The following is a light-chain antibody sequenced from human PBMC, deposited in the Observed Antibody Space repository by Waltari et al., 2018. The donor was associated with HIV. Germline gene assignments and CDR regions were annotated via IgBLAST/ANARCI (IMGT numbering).Light chain of an antibody. V-gene: IGLV2-8*01. Sequence: QSALTPPPSASGSPGQSVTLSCTGTTSDIGTYDYVSWYQQHPGKAPKLVISEVTKRPSGVSDRFSGSKSGNTAFLTVSGLQAEDEADYYCSSFANRDGFYVLFGGGTRLTVL. J-gene: IGLJ2*01. CDR3: SSFANRDGFYVL. CDR1: TSDIGTYDY. CDR2: EVT.